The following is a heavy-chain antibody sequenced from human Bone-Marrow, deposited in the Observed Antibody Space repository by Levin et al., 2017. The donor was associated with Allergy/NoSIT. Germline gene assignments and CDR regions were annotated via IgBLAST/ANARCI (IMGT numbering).Heavy chain of an antibody. V-gene: IGHV3-23*01. CDR3: AKWASYCGGDCYWFAPFDC. Sequence: LSLTCAASGFTFNNSGLSWVRPAPGKGLEWVSAISGSGNNIYYADSVRGRFTISRDNFKNTLDLQLNSLTAEDTAVYYCAKWASYCGGDCYWFAPFDCWGQGALVTVSS. J-gene: IGHJ4*02. CDR2: ISGSGNNI. CDR1: GFTFNNSG. D-gene: IGHD2-21*01.